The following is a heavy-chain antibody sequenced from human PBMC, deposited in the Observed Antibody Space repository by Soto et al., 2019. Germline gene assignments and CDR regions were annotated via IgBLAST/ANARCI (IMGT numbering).Heavy chain of an antibody. CDR2: IRSKAYGGTT. Sequence: GGSLRLSCTASGFTFGDYAMSWVRQAPGKGLEWVGFIRSKAYGGTTEYAASVKGGFTISRDDSKSIAYLQMNSLKTEDTAVYYCTRVPHYDFWRGYYRSGDYYFDYWGQGTLVTVSS. CDR3: TRVPHYDFWRGYYRSGDYYFDY. V-gene: IGHV3-49*04. J-gene: IGHJ4*02. D-gene: IGHD3-3*01. CDR1: GFTFGDYA.